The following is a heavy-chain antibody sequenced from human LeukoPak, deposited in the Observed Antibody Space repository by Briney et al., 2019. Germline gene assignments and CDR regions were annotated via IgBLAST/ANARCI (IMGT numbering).Heavy chain of an antibody. CDR2: ISGDGVST. V-gene: IGHV3-43*02. CDR3: AKESGKFDY. J-gene: IGHJ4*02. CDR1: GLPIAYFA. Sequence: GGSLRLSCVASGLPIAYFAMHWVRQAPGKGLEWVSLISGDGVSTFYEDSVKGRFSISRDNSKNSLYLEMNSLRTEDAAMYYCAKESGKFDYWGQGTLVAVSS.